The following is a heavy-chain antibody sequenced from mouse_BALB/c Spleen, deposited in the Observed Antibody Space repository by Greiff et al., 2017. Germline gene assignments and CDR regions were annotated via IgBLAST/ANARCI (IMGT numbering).Heavy chain of an antibody. CDR2: ISYSGST. CDR1: GDSITSGY. V-gene: IGHV3-8*02. Sequence: EVHLVESGPSLVKPSQTLSLTCSVTGDSITSGYWNWIRKFPGNKLEYMGYISYSGSTYYNPSLKSRISITRDTSKNQYYLQLNSVTTEDTATYYCARYGYYYGSSPYYYAMDYWGQGTSVTVSS. D-gene: IGHD1-1*01. J-gene: IGHJ4*01. CDR3: ARYGYYYGSSPYYYAMDY.